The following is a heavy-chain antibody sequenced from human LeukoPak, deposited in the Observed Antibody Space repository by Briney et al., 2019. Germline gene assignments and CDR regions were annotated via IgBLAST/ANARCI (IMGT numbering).Heavy chain of an antibody. V-gene: IGHV3-21*01. J-gene: IGHJ3*02. D-gene: IGHD3-3*01. CDR1: GFTFSTYT. CDR3: ARVGGGYDFWSGYLHAFDI. CDR2: ISSAGSYI. Sequence: PGGSLRLSCAAPGFTFSTYTMNWVRQAPGKGLEWVSSISSAGSYIFYADSMKGRFTISRDNAKNSLYLQMNSLRGEDTAVYHCARVGGGYDFWSGYLHAFDIWGQGTMVAVSS.